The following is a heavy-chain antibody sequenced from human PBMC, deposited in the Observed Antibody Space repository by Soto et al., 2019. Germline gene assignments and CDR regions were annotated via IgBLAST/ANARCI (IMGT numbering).Heavy chain of an antibody. CDR3: ARAEAVAGTDYYYDGMDV. J-gene: IGHJ6*04. CDR1: GYSISSRYY. CDR2: IYHGGST. V-gene: IGHV4-38-2*01. D-gene: IGHD6-19*01. Sequence: SETLSLTCAVSGYSISSRYYWGWIRQPPGKGLEWIGNIYHGGSTYYNPSLKSRVTISLDTSKNQFSLKLSSVTAADTAVYYCARAEAVAGTDYYYDGMDVWGEGTTVTVSS.